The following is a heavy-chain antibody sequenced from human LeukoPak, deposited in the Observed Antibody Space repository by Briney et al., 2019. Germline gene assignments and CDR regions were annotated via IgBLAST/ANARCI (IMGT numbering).Heavy chain of an antibody. V-gene: IGHV4-34*01. D-gene: IGHD3-10*01. J-gene: IGHJ5*02. CDR1: GGSFSGYY. Sequence: SETLSLTCAVYGGSFSGYYWSWIRQPPGKGLEWIGEINHSGSTNYNPSLKSRVTISVDTSKNQFSLELSSVTAADTAVYYCARHGYGSGSYGNWFDPWGQGTLVTVSS. CDR2: INHSGST. CDR3: ARHGYGSGSYGNWFDP.